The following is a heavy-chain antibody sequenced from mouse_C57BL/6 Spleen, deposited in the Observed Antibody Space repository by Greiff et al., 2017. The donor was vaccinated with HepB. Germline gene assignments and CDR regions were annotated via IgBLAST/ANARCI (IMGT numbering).Heavy chain of an antibody. CDR3: ALNWDVGY. J-gene: IGHJ2*01. CDR1: GYTFTDYY. Sequence: EVQLQQSGPELVKPGASVKISCKASGYTFTDYYMNWVKQSHGKSLEWIGDINPNNGGTSYNQKFKGKAKLTVDKSSSTAYMELRSLTSEDSAVYYCALNWDVGYWGQGTTLTVSS. V-gene: IGHV1-26*01. CDR2: INPNNGGT. D-gene: IGHD4-1*02.